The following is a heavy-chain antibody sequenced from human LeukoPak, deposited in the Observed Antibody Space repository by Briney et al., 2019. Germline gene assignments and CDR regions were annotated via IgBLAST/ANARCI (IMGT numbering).Heavy chain of an antibody. Sequence: PGGSLRLSCAASGFTFRSYSMSWVRQAPGKGLEWVSSIGRSNTIYYADSVKGRFTIFRDNAKNSVYLQMSSLRAEDTALYYCARKAYCSDAVCPPWGAFDIWGQGTMVTVSS. V-gene: IGHV3-21*06. J-gene: IGHJ3*02. D-gene: IGHD2-8*01. CDR1: GFTFRSYS. CDR3: ARKAYCSDAVCPPWGAFDI. CDR2: IGRSNTI.